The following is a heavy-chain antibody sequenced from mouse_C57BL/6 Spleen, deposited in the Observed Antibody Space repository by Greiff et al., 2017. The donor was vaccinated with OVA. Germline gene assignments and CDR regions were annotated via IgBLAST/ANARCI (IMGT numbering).Heavy chain of an antibody. CDR2: FYPGSGSI. V-gene: IGHV1-62-2*01. D-gene: IGHD2-4*01. CDR1: GYTFTEYT. Sequence: QVQLQQSGAELVKPGASVKLSCKASGYTFTEYTIHWVKQRSGQGLEWIGWFYPGSGSIKYNENFKDKATLTAEKSSSTVYMELSRLTSEDSAVYFCARHEDRELRHYYAMDYWGQGTSVTVSS. J-gene: IGHJ4*01. CDR3: ARHEDRELRHYYAMDY.